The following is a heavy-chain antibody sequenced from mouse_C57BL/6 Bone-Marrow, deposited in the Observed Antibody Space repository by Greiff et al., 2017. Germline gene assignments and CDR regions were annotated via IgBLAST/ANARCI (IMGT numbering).Heavy chain of an antibody. CDR3: ARGAISADFDY. CDR1: GYTFTDYY. Sequence: VHLVESGAELVRPGASVKLSCKASGYTFTDYYINWVKQRPGQGLEWIARIYPGSGNTYYNEKFKGKATLTAEKSSSTAYMQLSSLTSEDSAVYFCARGAISADFDYWGQGTTLTVSS. V-gene: IGHV1-76*01. J-gene: IGHJ2*01. CDR2: IYPGSGNT. D-gene: IGHD6-2*01.